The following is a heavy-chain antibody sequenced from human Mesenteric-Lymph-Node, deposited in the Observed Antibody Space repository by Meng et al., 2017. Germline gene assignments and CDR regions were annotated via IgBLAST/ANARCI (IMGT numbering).Heavy chain of an antibody. V-gene: IGHV1-69*02. CDR2: IIPILGIA. CDR1: GGTFSSYT. D-gene: IGHD6-13*01. Sequence: SVKVSCKASGGTFSSYTISWVRQAPGQGLEWMGRIIPILGIANYAQKFQGRVTITADKSTSTAYMELSSLRSEDTAVYYCATMAAAGTGGPYYYYGMDVWGQGTTVTVSS. CDR3: ATMAAAGTGGPYYYYGMDV. J-gene: IGHJ6*02.